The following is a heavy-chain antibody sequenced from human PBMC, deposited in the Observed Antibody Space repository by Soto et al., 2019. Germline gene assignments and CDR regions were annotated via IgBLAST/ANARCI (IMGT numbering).Heavy chain of an antibody. V-gene: IGHV3-66*01. CDR3: ASTPDYYDSSGHFDY. J-gene: IGHJ4*02. CDR2: IYSGGST. D-gene: IGHD3-22*01. CDR1: GFTVSSNY. Sequence: EVQLVESGGGLVQPGGSLRLSCAASGFTVSSNYMSWVRQAPGKGLEWVSVIYSGGSTYYADSVKGRFTISRDNSKNTLYLQMNSLRAEETAVFYCASTPDYYDSSGHFDYWGQGTLVTVSS.